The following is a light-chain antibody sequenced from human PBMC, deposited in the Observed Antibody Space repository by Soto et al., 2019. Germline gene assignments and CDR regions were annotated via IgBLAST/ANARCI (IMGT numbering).Light chain of an antibody. CDR1: QSISSW. Sequence: DIQMTQSPSTLSASVGDRVTITCRASQSISSWLAWYQQKPGKAPKLLINDASSLESGVPSRFSGCGSGTEFTLTISSLQPDDFATYYCQQSVTFGQGTKVEIK. CDR2: DAS. CDR3: QQSVT. J-gene: IGKJ1*01. V-gene: IGKV1-5*01.